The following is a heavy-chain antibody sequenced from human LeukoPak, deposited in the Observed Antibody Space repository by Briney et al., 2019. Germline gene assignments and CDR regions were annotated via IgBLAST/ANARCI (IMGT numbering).Heavy chain of an antibody. CDR3: AKDFGDYESFDY. CDR2: ISGSGGST. D-gene: IGHD4-17*01. CDR1: GFTFSSYA. Sequence: GGSLRLSCAASGFTFSSYAMSWVRQAPGRGLEWVSAISGSGGSTYYADSVKGRFTISGDNSKNTLYLQMNSLRAEDTAVYYCAKDFGDYESFDYWGQGTLVTVSS. J-gene: IGHJ4*02. V-gene: IGHV3-23*01.